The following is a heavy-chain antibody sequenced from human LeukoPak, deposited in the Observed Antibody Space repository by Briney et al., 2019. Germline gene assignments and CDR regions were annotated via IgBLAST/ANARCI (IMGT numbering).Heavy chain of an antibody. CDR2: ISSSSSYT. CDR1: GFTFSDYY. V-gene: IGHV3-11*05. CDR3: AKDLAGSGSYSFDY. D-gene: IGHD1-26*01. Sequence: PGGSLRLPCAASGFTFSDYYMSWIRQAPGKGLEWVSYISSSSSYTNYADSVKGRFTISRDNAKNSLYLQMNSLRAEDTAVYYCAKDLAGSGSYSFDYWGQGTLVTVSS. J-gene: IGHJ4*02.